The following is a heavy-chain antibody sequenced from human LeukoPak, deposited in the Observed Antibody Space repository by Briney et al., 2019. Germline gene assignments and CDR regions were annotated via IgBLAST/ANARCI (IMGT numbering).Heavy chain of an antibody. J-gene: IGHJ4*02. Sequence: SETLSLTCTVSGVSLSSDYWSWIRQPPGKGLEWIGSIYYSGSTNYNPSLKSRVTISVDTSKNQFSLKLSSVTAADTAVYYCARQKDSGTYPFDYWGQGTLVTVSS. CDR1: GVSLSSDY. CDR3: ARQKDSGTYPFDY. D-gene: IGHD1-26*01. V-gene: IGHV4-59*08. CDR2: IYYSGST.